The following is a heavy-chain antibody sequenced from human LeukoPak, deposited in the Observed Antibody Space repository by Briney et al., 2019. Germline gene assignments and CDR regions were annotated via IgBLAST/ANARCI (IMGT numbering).Heavy chain of an antibody. Sequence: SQTLSLTCAISGDSVSSNTAAWNWVRQSPSRGLEWLGRTYYRSKWYNDYALSLRGRITINPDTSTNQFSLQLNSVTPEDTAVYYCARGVSNTRGDWLDPWGQGALVTFSS. D-gene: IGHD6-6*01. CDR2: TYYRSKWYN. V-gene: IGHV6-1*01. CDR1: GDSVSSNTAA. CDR3: ARGVSNTRGDWLDP. J-gene: IGHJ5*02.